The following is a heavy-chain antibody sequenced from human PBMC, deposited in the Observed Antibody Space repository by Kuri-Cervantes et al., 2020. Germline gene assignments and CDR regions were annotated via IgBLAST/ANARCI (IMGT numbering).Heavy chain of an antibody. CDR3: ARGVVHFDC. D-gene: IGHD3-10*01. Sequence: GESLKISCAASGITFSSYWITWVRQAPGKGLEWVANIKQDGSEKYYVDSVKARFTVFRDNAKNSLYLQRDSMRAEDTALYYCARGVVHFDCWGQGTLVTVSS. CDR1: GITFSSYW. J-gene: IGHJ4*02. CDR2: IKQDGSEK. V-gene: IGHV3-7*04.